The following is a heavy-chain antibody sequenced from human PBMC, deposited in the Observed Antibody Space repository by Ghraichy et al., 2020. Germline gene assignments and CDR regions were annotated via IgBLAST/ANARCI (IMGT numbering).Heavy chain of an antibody. CDR3: ARGHRLPAPMKSRSPLYYMNV. D-gene: IGHD2-2*01. V-gene: IGHV4-34*01. Sequence: SETLSLTCDVYGDPFSDYYWSWVRQSPGKGLECIGEIYHSGGTNYNPSLKSRVTISLDTSKNQFSLNLTSVTAADSAVYFCARGHRLPAPMKSRSPLYYMNVWGKGTTVTVSS. J-gene: IGHJ6*03. CDR1: GDPFSDYY. CDR2: IYHSGGT.